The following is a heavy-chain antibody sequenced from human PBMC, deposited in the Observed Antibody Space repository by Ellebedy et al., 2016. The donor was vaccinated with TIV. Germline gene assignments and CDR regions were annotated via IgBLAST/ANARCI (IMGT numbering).Heavy chain of an antibody. D-gene: IGHD3-10*01. V-gene: IGHV1-18*01. CDR3: ARDWMVRGVSSFYYGLGV. CDR1: GYTFTSHG. Sequence: ASVKVSXKASGYTFTSHGVSWVRQAPGQGFEWMGWVSAYNGDTNYGQDFQGRVTMTTDTATRTAYMELRSLTSDDTALYYCARDWMVRGVSSFYYGLGVWGQGTTVIVSS. CDR2: VSAYNGDT. J-gene: IGHJ6*02.